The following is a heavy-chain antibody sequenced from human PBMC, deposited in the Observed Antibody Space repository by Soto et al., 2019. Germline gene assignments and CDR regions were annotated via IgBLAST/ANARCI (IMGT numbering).Heavy chain of an antibody. V-gene: IGHV3-33*01. CDR1: GFTFSSYG. J-gene: IGHJ4*02. CDR3: ARVRRSTVTPEGGYFDY. D-gene: IGHD4-17*01. Sequence: GGSLRLSCAASGFTFSSYGMHWVRQAPGKGLEWVAVIWYDGSNKYYADSVKGRFTISRDKSKNTLYLQMNSLRAEDTAVYYCARVRRSTVTPEGGYFDYWGQGTLVTVSS. CDR2: IWYDGSNK.